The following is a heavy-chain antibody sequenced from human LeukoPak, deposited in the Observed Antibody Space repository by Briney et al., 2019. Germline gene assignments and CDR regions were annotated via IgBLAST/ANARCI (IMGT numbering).Heavy chain of an antibody. CDR3: ARAYYDYVWGSYRHFDY. V-gene: IGHV3-48*03. CDR1: GFTFSSYE. J-gene: IGHJ4*02. CDR2: ISSSGSTI. Sequence: GGSLRLSCAASGFTFSSYEMNWVRQAPGKGLEWVSYISSSGSTIYYADSVKGRFTISRDNSKNTLYLQMNSLRAEDTAVYYCARAYYDYVWGSYRHFDYWGQGTLVTVSS. D-gene: IGHD3-16*02.